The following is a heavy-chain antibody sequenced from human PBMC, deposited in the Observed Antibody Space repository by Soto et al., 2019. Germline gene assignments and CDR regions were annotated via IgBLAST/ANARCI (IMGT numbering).Heavy chain of an antibody. J-gene: IGHJ5*02. CDR2: LSSSSSYI. Sequence: EVQLVESGGGLVKPGGSLRLSCAASGFIFSNYNMDWVRQAPGKGLEWVASLSSSSSYIYYADSVRGRFTTFRDNAKNSLYLRMNSLRVEDTAVYYCARVPVENGTSLYRFGWFDLWGQGTLVTVSS. CDR3: ARVPVENGTSLYRFGWFDL. V-gene: IGHV3-21*01. D-gene: IGHD3-10*01. CDR1: GFIFSNYN.